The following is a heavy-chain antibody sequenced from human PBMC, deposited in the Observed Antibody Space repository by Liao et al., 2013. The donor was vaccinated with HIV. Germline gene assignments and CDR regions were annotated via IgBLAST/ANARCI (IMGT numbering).Heavy chain of an antibody. J-gene: IGHJ4*02. CDR1: GGSISTGSYY. D-gene: IGHD2-2*01. Sequence: QVQLQESGPGLVKPSQTLSLTCTVSGGSISTGSYYWSWIRQPAGKGLEWIGRIYTSGSTNYNPSLKSRVTISVDTSKNQFSLKLSSVTAADTAGYYCARIAVGPAGIYYFDYWGQGMLVTVSS. CDR3: ARIAVGPAGIYYFDY. V-gene: IGHV4-61*02. CDR2: IYTSGST.